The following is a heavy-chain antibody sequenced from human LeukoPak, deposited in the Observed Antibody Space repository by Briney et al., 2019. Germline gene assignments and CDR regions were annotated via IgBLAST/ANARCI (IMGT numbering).Heavy chain of an antibody. Sequence: SETLSLTCAVYGGSFSGYYWSWIRQPPGKGLEWIGEINHSGSTNYNPSLKSRVTISVDTSKNQFSLKLSSVTAADTAVYYCATARAAAAFRWFDPWGQGTLVTVSS. CDR1: GGSFSGYY. CDR3: ATARAAAAFRWFDP. CDR2: INHSGST. V-gene: IGHV4-34*01. D-gene: IGHD2-15*01. J-gene: IGHJ5*02.